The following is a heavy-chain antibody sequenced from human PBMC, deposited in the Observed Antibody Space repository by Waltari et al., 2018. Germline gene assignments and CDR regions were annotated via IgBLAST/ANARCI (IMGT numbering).Heavy chain of an antibody. CDR1: GYTFSSYA. J-gene: IGHJ4*02. Sequence: QIQLVQSGAELKKPGASVKVSCEASGYTFSSYAVSWVRQAPGQGLEWMGWIRSQNRKTRAAQKFQGRVTMTMDRATKTATMELRSLRPDDTATYYCARDDAAATRNFDYWGQGTLVTVSS. V-gene: IGHV1-18*04. CDR2: IRSQNRKT. CDR3: ARDDAAATRNFDY. D-gene: IGHD2-15*01.